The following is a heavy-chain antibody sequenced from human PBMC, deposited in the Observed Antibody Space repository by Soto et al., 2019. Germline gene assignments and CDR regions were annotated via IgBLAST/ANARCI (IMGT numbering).Heavy chain of an antibody. CDR3: AGAPSYSTSWPDY. CDR1: GGSISSYY. D-gene: IGHD6-13*01. J-gene: IGHJ4*02. CDR2: IYTSGST. Sequence: QVQLQESGPGLVKPSETLSLTCTVSGGSISSYYWNWIRQPAGKGLEWIGRIYTSGSTNYNPSLKSRITMSVDTSKNQFSLSLRSVTAADTAVYYCAGAPSYSTSWPDYWGQGTLVSVSS. V-gene: IGHV4-4*07.